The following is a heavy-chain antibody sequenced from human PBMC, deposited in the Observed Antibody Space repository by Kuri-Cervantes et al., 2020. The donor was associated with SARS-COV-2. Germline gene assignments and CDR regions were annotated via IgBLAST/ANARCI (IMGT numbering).Heavy chain of an antibody. CDR1: GYTFTGYY. J-gene: IGHJ4*02. Sequence: SVKVSCKASGYTFTGYYIQWVRQAPGQGLEWMGWINPNSGGTNYAQKFQGRVTMTRDTSISTAYMELRSMRSDDTAVYYCARKFWSGYLLDYWGQGTLVTVSS. CDR2: INPNSGGT. CDR3: ARKFWSGYLLDY. D-gene: IGHD3-3*01. V-gene: IGHV1-2*02.